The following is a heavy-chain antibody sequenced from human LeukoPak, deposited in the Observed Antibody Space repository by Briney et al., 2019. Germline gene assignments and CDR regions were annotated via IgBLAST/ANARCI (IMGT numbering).Heavy chain of an antibody. V-gene: IGHV3-49*04. D-gene: IGHD1-26*01. CDR3: TRGWSWNFDY. Sequence: GGSLRLSCTASGFTFGDYAMSWVRQAPGKGLEWVGFIRSKAYGGTTEYAASVKGRFTISRDDSKSIAYLQMNSLKTEDTAVYYCTRGWSWNFDYWGQGTLVTVSS. J-gene: IGHJ4*02. CDR2: IRSKAYGGTT. CDR1: GFTFGDYA.